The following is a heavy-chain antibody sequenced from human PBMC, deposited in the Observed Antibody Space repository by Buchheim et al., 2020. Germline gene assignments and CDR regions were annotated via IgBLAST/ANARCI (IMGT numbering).Heavy chain of an antibody. Sequence: QVQLQQWGAGLLKPSETLSLTCAVYGGSFSGYYWSWIRQPPGKGLEWIGYIYYSGSTNYNPSLKSRVTISVDTSKNQFSLKLSSVTAADTAVYYCAREAAAAGQDFDYWGQGTL. CDR3: AREAAAAGQDFDY. V-gene: IGHV4-34*11. D-gene: IGHD6-13*01. J-gene: IGHJ4*02. CDR1: GGSFSGYY. CDR2: IYYSGST.